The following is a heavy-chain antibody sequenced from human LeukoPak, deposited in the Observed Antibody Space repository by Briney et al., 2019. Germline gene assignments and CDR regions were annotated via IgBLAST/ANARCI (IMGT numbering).Heavy chain of an antibody. V-gene: IGHV1-69*01. J-gene: IGHJ5*02. Sequence: ASVKVSCKASGGTFSSYAISWVRQAPGQGLGWMGGIIPIFGTANYAQKFQGRVTITADESTSTAYMELSSLRSEDTAVYYCARARAAGTLVWFDPWGQGTLVTVSS. CDR3: ARARAAGTLVWFDP. D-gene: IGHD6-13*01. CDR2: IIPIFGTA. CDR1: GGTFSSYA.